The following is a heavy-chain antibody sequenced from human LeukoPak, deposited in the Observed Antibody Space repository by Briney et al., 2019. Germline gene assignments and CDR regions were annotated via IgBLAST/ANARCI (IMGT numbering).Heavy chain of an antibody. V-gene: IGHV3-23*01. Sequence: GGSLRLSCAASGFTFNNYAMTWVRQAPGKGLEWVSVISTSGASTYSADSVKGRFTISRDNAKNSLYLQMNSLRAEDTAVYYCARDEGSSSWYVAYWGQGTLVTVSS. J-gene: IGHJ4*02. CDR3: ARDEGSSSWYVAY. D-gene: IGHD6-13*01. CDR1: GFTFNNYA. CDR2: ISTSGAST.